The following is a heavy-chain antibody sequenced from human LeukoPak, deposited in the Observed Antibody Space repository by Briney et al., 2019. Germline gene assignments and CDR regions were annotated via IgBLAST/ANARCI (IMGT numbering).Heavy chain of an antibody. CDR2: ISLTGLT. CDR3: SRENGAFSPFGY. J-gene: IGHJ4*02. D-gene: IGHD2-8*01. CDR1: GGSISNTNW. Sequence: SGTLSLTCGVSGGSISNTNWWSWVRQPPGQGLGWIGEISLTGLTHYNPSLESRVTVSLDKSKNQLSLNLTSVTAADTAVYYCSRENGAFSPFGYWGQGTLVTVLS. V-gene: IGHV4-4*02.